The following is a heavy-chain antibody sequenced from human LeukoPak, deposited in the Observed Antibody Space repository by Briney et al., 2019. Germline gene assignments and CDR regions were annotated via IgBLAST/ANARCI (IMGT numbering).Heavy chain of an antibody. Sequence: SVKVSCKASGGTFSSYTISWVRQAPGQGLEWMGGIIPIFGTANYAQKFQGRVTITTDESTSTAYMELSSLRSEDTAVYYCARDNYAGANWFDPWGQGTLVTVSS. J-gene: IGHJ5*02. CDR3: ARDNYAGANWFDP. D-gene: IGHD1-7*01. V-gene: IGHV1-69*05. CDR1: GGTFSSYT. CDR2: IIPIFGTA.